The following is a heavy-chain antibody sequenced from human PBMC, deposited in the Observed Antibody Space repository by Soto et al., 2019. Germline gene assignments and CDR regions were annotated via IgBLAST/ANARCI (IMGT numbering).Heavy chain of an antibody. CDR2: ISDGGDLI. Sequence: GGSLRLACAASGFPFSNHAMSWVRQAPGKGLEWVSGISDGGDLIYYADSVEGRFSMSRDNSENMLYLQMTNLRAEDTAIYFCAKRQGTGLAAKNFDFWGQGTLVTVSS. CDR1: GFPFSNHA. V-gene: IGHV3-23*01. J-gene: IGHJ4*02. CDR3: AKRQGTGLAAKNFDF. D-gene: IGHD2-15*01.